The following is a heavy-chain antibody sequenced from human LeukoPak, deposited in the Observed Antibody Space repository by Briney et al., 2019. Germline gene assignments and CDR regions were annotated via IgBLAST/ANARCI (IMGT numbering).Heavy chain of an antibody. J-gene: IGHJ4*02. CDR3: AREVAASGLGYFDY. CDR1: EFSFSRSW. D-gene: IGHD3-16*01. V-gene: IGHV3-53*01. Sequence: GGSLRLSCAASEFSFSRSWMNWVRQAPGKGLEWVSLIYSGGSTYYANSVKGRSTISRDNSQNTLYLQMNSLRAEDTAVYYCAREVAASGLGYFDYWGQGTLVTVSS. CDR2: IYSGGST.